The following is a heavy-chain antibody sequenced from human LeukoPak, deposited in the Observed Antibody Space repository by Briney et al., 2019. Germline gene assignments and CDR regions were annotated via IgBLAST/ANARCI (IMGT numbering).Heavy chain of an antibody. CDR3: AKMKGHPLPKYYMDV. CDR1: GFTFSGFA. CDR2: ISGSGGNT. J-gene: IGHJ6*01. Sequence: PGGSLRLSCAASGFTFSGFAMSRVRRTPGKGLEWVSGISGSGGNTLYADSVRGRFTISRDNSKNTLYLEMNSLRAEDTAIYYCAKMKGHPLPKYYMDVWGQGTTVTVSS. V-gene: IGHV3-23*01. D-gene: IGHD1-26*01.